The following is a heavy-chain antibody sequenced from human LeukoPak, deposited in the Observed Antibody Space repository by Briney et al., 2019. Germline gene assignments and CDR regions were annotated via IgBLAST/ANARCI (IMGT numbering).Heavy chain of an antibody. J-gene: IGHJ4*02. V-gene: IGHV4-30-4*08. CDR1: GGSISSGAYY. CDR3: ARALGNDFWSGYPFDY. CDR2: IYYTGST. Sequence: SQTLSLTCTVSGGSISSGAYYWSWIRQPPGKVLEWIGYIYYTGSTYYNPSLKSRVTISVDTSKNQFSLKLSSVTAADTAVYYCARALGNDFWSGYPFDYWGQGTLVTVSS. D-gene: IGHD3-3*01.